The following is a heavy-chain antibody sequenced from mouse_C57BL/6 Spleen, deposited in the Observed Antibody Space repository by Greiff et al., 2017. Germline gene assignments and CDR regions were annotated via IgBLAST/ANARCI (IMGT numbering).Heavy chain of an antibody. D-gene: IGHD3-2*02. Sequence: QVHVKQSGAELVRPGTSVKMSCKASGYTFTNYWIGWAKQRPGHGLEWIGDIYPGGGYTNYNEKFKGKATLTADKSSSTAYMQFSSLTSEDSAIYYCARSRLDSSGYLDYWGQGTTLTVSS. CDR1: GYTFTNYW. J-gene: IGHJ2*01. CDR2: IYPGGGYT. CDR3: ARSRLDSSGYLDY. V-gene: IGHV1-63*01.